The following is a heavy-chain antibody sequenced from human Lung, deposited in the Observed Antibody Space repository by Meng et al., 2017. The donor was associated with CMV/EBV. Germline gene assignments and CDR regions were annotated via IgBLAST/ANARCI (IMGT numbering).Heavy chain of an antibody. Sequence: SXKISXAASGFTFSSYAMHWVRQAPGKGLEWVAVISYDGSNKYYADSVKGRFTISRDNSKNTLYLQMNSLRAEDTAVYYCSRDEYIILVSYRMEVWGQGTXVTVSS. V-gene: IGHV3-30-3*01. J-gene: IGHJ6*01. CDR2: ISYDGSNK. D-gene: IGHD3-9*01. CDR1: GFTFSSYA. CDR3: SRDEYIILVSYRMEV.